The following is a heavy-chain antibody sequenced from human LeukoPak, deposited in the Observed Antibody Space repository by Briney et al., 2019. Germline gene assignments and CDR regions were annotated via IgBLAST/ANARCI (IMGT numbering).Heavy chain of an antibody. CDR3: ARGFCSGDTCYSGDY. V-gene: IGHV3-48*04. CDR2: ISSSGSTR. D-gene: IGHD2-15*01. Sequence: PGGSLRLSCAASGFTFSSYSMNWVRQAPGKGLEWVSYISSSGSTRYYADSVKGRFTISRDNAKNSLYLQMNSLKTEDTAVYYCARGFCSGDTCYSGDYWGQGTLVTVSS. CDR1: GFTFSSYS. J-gene: IGHJ4*02.